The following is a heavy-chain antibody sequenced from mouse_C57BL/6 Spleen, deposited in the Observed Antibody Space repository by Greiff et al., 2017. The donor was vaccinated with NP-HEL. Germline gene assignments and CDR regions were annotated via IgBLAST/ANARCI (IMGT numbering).Heavy chain of an antibody. CDR3: ARGYDDAMDY. D-gene: IGHD2-12*01. V-gene: IGHV5-17*01. CDR2: ISSGSSTI. CDR1: GFTFSDYG. J-gene: IGHJ4*01. Sequence: DVQLVESGGGLVKPGGSLKLSCAASGFTFSDYGMHWVRQAPEKGLEWVAYISSGSSTIYYADTVKGRFTISRDNAKNTLFLQMTSLRSEDTAMYYCARGYDDAMDYWGQGTSVTVSS.